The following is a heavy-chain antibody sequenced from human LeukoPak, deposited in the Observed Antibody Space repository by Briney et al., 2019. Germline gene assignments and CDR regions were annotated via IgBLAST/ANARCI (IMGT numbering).Heavy chain of an antibody. CDR1: GFTVSSNY. D-gene: IGHD1-26*01. J-gene: IGHJ4*02. V-gene: IGHV3-53*01. Sequence: GGSLRLSCAASGFTVSSNYMNWVRQAPGKGLEWVSSMSDSGDYTNYADSVKGRFSISRDNSKSTLYLQMDSLRGEDTAVYYCAKDRHGIVGATPFDFWGQGTLVTVSS. CDR2: MSDSGDYT. CDR3: AKDRHGIVGATPFDF.